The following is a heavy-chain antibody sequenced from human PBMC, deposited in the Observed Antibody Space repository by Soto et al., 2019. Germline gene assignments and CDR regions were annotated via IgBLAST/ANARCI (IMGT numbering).Heavy chain of an antibody. J-gene: IGHJ4*02. V-gene: IGHV4-39*01. CDR2: IYYSGST. Sequence: QSQTLSLPCTVSGGSISSSSYYWGWIRQPPGKGLEWIGSIYYSGSTYYNPSLKSRVTISVDTSKNQFSLKLSSVTAADTAVYYCARHRTDYYDSSGYYYFDYWGQGTLVTVSS. CDR3: ARHRTDYYDSSGYYYFDY. CDR1: GGSISSSSYY. D-gene: IGHD3-22*01.